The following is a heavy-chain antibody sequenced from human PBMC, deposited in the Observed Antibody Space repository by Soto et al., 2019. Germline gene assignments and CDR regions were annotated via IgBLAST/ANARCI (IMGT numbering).Heavy chain of an antibody. CDR3: AKDGRGSGSHYNSFGY. J-gene: IGHJ4*02. D-gene: IGHD3-10*01. V-gene: IGHV3-53*01. CDR2: IYSTGTT. Sequence: EVQLVESGGGLIQPGGSLKLSCAASGFTVGNNYMSWVRQAPGKGLEWVSLIYSTGTTKYADSVKGRFTVSRDNAENTLYLQMNSLRAEGTSVYYWAKDGRGSGSHYNSFGYWTQGTLVTVSS. CDR1: GFTVGNNY.